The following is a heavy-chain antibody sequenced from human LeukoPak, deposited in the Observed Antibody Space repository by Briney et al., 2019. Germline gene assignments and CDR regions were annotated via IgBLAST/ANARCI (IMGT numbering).Heavy chain of an antibody. CDR2: MYYSGSN. CDR1: GGSISSSSYY. V-gene: IGHV4-39*07. D-gene: IGHD4-17*01. Sequence: SETLSLTCTVSGGSISSSSYYWGWIRQPPGKGLEWIGSMYYSGSNYYNPPLKSRVTISVDTSKKQFSLKLSSVTAADTAVYYCAANYGDPDTLDYWGQGTLVTVSS. J-gene: IGHJ4*02. CDR3: AANYGDPDTLDY.